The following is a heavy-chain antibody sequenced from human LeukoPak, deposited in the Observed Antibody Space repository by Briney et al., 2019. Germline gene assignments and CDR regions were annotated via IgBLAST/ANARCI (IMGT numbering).Heavy chain of an antibody. J-gene: IGHJ4*02. D-gene: IGHD3-22*01. Sequence: PGRSLRLSCAASGFTFSSYGMHWVRQAPGKGLEWVAVISYDGSNKYYADSVKGRFTISRDNSKNTLYLQMNSLRAEDTAVYYCAKDTRYYYDSSGLFDYWGQGTLVTVSS. CDR2: ISYDGSNK. CDR3: AKDTRYYYDSSGLFDY. CDR1: GFTFSSYG. V-gene: IGHV3-30*18.